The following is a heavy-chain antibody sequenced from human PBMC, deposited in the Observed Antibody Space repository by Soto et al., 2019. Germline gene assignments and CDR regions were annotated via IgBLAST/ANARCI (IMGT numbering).Heavy chain of an antibody. V-gene: IGHV3-23*01. CDR1: GFTFSSYA. Sequence: EVQLLESGGGLVQPGGSLRLSCAASGFTFSSYAMSWVRQAPGKGLEWVSAISGSGGSTYYADSVKGRFTISRDNSKNTLYLQMNSLRAEDTAVYYCAKTYTYYDFLSGSSFDYWGQGTLVTVSS. D-gene: IGHD3-3*01. J-gene: IGHJ4*02. CDR3: AKTYTYYDFLSGSSFDY. CDR2: ISGSGGST.